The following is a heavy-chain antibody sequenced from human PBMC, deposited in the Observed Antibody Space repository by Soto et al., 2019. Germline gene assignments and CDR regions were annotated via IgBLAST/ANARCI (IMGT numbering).Heavy chain of an antibody. V-gene: IGHV3-21*01. J-gene: IGHJ4*02. D-gene: IGHD2-15*01. CDR3: ASEYVVVAAT. Sequence: EVQLVESGGGLVKPGGSLRLSCAASGFTFSSYSMNWVRQAPGKGLEWVSSISSSSSYIYYADSVKGRFTISRDNAKNSLYLQMNSRGAEDTAVYYCASEYVVVAATWGQGTLVTVSS. CDR1: GFTFSSYS. CDR2: ISSSSSYI.